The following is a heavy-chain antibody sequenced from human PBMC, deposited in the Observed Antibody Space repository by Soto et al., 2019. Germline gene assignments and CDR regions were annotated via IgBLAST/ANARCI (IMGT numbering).Heavy chain of an antibody. CDR1: GGTFSSYA. D-gene: IGHD3-3*01. CDR3: ASQYYDFWSGSPGKLSYYYGMDV. V-gene: IGHV1-69*13. CDR2: IIPIFGTA. J-gene: IGHJ6*02. Sequence: GASVKVSCKASGGTFSSYAISWVRQAPGQGLEWMGGIIPIFGTANYAQKFQGRVTITADESTSTAYMELSSLRSEDTAVYYCASQYYDFWSGSPGKLSYYYGMDVWGQGTTVTVSS.